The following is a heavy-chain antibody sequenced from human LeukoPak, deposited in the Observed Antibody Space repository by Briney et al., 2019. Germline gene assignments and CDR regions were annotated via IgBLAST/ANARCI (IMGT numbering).Heavy chain of an antibody. V-gene: IGHV1-18*01. CDR3: ARERVVVPRRGWFDP. CDR1: GYTFTSYG. D-gene: IGHD3-22*01. J-gene: IGHJ5*02. Sequence: ASVKVSCKASGYTFTSYGISWVRQAPGQGLEWMGWISAYNGDTNYAQKLQGRVTMTTDTSTSTAYMELRSLRSDDTAVYYCARERVVVPRRGWFDPWGQGTLVTVSS. CDR2: ISAYNGDT.